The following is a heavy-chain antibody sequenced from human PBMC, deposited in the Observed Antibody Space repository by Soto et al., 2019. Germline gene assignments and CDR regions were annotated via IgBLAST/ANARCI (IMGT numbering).Heavy chain of an antibody. Sequence: ASVKVSCKASGYTFTSYGISWVRQAPGQGLEWMGWISAYNGNTNYAQKLQGRVTMTTDTSTSTAYMELRSLRSDDTAVYYCATIVVDTAMVTNWFDPWGQGTLVTVSS. J-gene: IGHJ5*02. D-gene: IGHD5-18*01. CDR1: GYTFTSYG. V-gene: IGHV1-18*01. CDR3: ATIVVDTAMVTNWFDP. CDR2: ISAYNGNT.